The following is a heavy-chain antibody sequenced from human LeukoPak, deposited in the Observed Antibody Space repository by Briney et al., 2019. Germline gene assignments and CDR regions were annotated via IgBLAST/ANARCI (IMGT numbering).Heavy chain of an antibody. Sequence: PSETLSLTCAVSGASVSGSNYYWSWIRQPPGKGLEWIGEINHSGSTNYNPSLKSRVTISVDTSKNQFSLKLSSVTAADTAVYYCARRRAGSGSYYNVSYYYYYMDVWGKGTTVTISS. D-gene: IGHD3-10*01. J-gene: IGHJ6*03. CDR1: GASVSGSNYY. CDR3: ARRRAGSGSYYNVSYYYYYMDV. V-gene: IGHV4-34*01. CDR2: INHSGST.